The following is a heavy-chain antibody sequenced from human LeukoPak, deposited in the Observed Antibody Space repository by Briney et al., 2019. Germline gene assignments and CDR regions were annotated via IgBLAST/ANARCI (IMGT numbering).Heavy chain of an antibody. V-gene: IGHV4-39*01. Sequence: PSEPLSLTCTVSGGSIRSSSYYWGWSRQPRGKGVDWIESIDYSGNPYSNPSLKSRLTVSVDTSRNQFSLKLISMTAADTAVYYCARLVNWYCSGSYHPSFDYWGQGTLVTVSS. D-gene: IGHD3-10*01. J-gene: IGHJ4*02. CDR2: IDYSGNP. CDR3: ARLVNWYCSGSYHPSFDY. CDR1: GGSIRSSSYY.